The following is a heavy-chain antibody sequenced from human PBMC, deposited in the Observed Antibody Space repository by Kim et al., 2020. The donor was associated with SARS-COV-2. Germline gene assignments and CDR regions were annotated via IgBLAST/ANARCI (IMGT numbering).Heavy chain of an antibody. V-gene: IGHV3-23*01. Sequence: GGSLRLSCAASGFTFSSYAMSWVRQSPGKGLEWVSAISGSGGSTYYADSVKGRFTISRDNSKNTLYLQMNSLRAEDTAVYYCAKDPIAVVVPAAVLFDYWGQAPLVPVS. D-gene: IGHD2-2*01. CDR2: ISGSGGST. CDR1: GFTFSSYA. CDR3: AKDPIAVVVPAAVLFDY. J-gene: IGHJ4*02.